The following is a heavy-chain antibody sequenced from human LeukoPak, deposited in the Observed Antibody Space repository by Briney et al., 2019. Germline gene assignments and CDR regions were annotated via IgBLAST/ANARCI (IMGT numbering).Heavy chain of an antibody. Sequence: GASVKVSCKASGYTFTSYYMHWVRQAPGQGLEWMGIINPSGGSTSYAQKFQGRVTMTRDTSTSTVYMELSSLRSEDTAVYYCARDVNVSEDPTAPDYWGQGTLVTVSS. D-gene: IGHD4-17*01. V-gene: IGHV1-46*01. CDR1: GYTFTSYY. J-gene: IGHJ4*02. CDR3: ARDVNVSEDPTAPDY. CDR2: INPSGGST.